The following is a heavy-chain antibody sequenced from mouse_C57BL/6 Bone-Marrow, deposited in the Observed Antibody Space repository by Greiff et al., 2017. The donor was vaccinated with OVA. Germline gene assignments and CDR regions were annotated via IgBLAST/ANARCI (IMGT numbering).Heavy chain of an antibody. Sequence: QVQLQQPGAELVKPGASVKLSCKASGYTFTSYWMHWVKQRPGQGLEWIGMIHPNSGSTNYNEKFKSKATLTVDKSSSTAYMQLSSLTSEDSAVYYCARWNWTVVPTFAYWGQGTLVTVSA. D-gene: IGHD1-1*01. CDR1: GYTFTSYW. CDR3: ARWNWTVVPTFAY. V-gene: IGHV1-64*01. J-gene: IGHJ3*01. CDR2: IHPNSGST.